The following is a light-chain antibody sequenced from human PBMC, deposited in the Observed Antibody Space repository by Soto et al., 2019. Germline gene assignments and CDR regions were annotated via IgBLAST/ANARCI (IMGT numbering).Light chain of an antibody. CDR1: SSDVGGYNY. V-gene: IGLV2-14*03. Sequence: QSVLTQPASVSGAPGQSIAISCTGTSSDVGGYNYVSWYQHHPGKAPKLMVYDVSNRPSGVSNRFSGSKSGNTASLTISGLQAEDEPDYYCSSYTSRRTYVFGTGTKVTV. J-gene: IGLJ1*01. CDR2: DVS. CDR3: SSYTSRRTYV.